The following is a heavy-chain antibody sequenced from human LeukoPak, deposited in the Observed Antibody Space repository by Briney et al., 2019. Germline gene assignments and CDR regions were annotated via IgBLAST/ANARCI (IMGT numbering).Heavy chain of an antibody. Sequence: GGSLRLSCVASGFTFSSYAMSWVRQSPGQGLEGVSGFSGSGGSTYYADSVKGRFTISRDISKNTLYLQMNSLRAEDTAVYYCAKNSEQRLDTHFDYWGQGTLVTVSS. D-gene: IGHD6-25*01. CDR1: GFTFSSYA. CDR2: FSGSGGST. V-gene: IGHV3-23*01. J-gene: IGHJ4*02. CDR3: AKNSEQRLDTHFDY.